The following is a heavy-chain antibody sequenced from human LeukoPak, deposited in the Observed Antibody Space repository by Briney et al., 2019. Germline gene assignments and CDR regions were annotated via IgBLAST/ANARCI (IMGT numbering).Heavy chain of an antibody. CDR3: ASGIRAFDN. CDR1: GFTFDDYA. J-gene: IGHJ4*02. D-gene: IGHD1-26*01. Sequence: GGSLRLSCAASGFTFDDYAMNWVRQAPGKGLEWVSSISSSSNYIYYADSVKGRCTISRDNSKNTLYLQMNSLRGEDTAVYYCASGIRAFDNWGQGTLVTVSA. CDR2: ISSSSNYI. V-gene: IGHV3-21*01.